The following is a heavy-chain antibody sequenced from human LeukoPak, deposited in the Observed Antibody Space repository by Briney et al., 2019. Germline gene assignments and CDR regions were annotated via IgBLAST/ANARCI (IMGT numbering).Heavy chain of an antibody. V-gene: IGHV3-7*01. CDR3: ARQRGSGCLDY. Sequence: GGSLRLSCAASRLTLSNYWMSWVRHAPGKGLEWVANIKLDGSETYYVDSVKGRFTISRDNAKNSLSLQMNSLRAEDTAVYYCARQRGSGCLDYWGQGTLVTVSS. CDR1: RLTLSNYW. D-gene: IGHD6-19*01. J-gene: IGHJ4*02. CDR2: IKLDGSET.